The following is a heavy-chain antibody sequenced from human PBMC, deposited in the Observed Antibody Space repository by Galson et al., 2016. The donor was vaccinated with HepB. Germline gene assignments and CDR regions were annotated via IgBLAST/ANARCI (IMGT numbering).Heavy chain of an antibody. CDR3: ATDSRPDV. J-gene: IGHJ6*02. V-gene: IGHV3-48*02. D-gene: IGHD5-18*01. Sequence: SVKGRFTISRDNAKDSLYLQMNALRDEDTAVYYCATDSRPDVWGRGTMVTVSS.